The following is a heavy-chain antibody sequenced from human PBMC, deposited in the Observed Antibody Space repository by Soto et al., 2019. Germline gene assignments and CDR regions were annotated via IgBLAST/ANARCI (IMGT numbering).Heavy chain of an antibody. J-gene: IGHJ5*02. V-gene: IGHV4-39*02. CDR3: ARLAMTSVTNNWFDP. CDR2: TSYSGKT. D-gene: IGHD4-4*01. CDR1: GGSISSRSYY. Sequence: QLQLQESGPGLVKPAETLSLTCTVSGGSISSRSYYWGWIRQSPGQGLEWIGSTSYSGKTYYNPSLKGRVTSSVDTSRTHFSLKVTSVTAADTGFYYCARLAMTSVTNNWFDPWGQGTQVTVSS.